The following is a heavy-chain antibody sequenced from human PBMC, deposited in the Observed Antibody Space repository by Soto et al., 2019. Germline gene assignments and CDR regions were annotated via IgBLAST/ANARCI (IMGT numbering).Heavy chain of an antibody. D-gene: IGHD3-10*01. CDR2: INWDSDTI. V-gene: IGHV3-9*01. CDR3: AKDFHTNMALMDV. CDR1: GFTFDDYA. Sequence: SGGDLVQPGRSLRLSCAASGFTFDDYAMHWVRQVPGKGLEWVAGINWDSDTIAYAASVRGRFTISRDNAKNSLYLQMNSLRAEDTALYYCAKDFHTNMALMDVWGKGTTVTVSS. J-gene: IGHJ6*04.